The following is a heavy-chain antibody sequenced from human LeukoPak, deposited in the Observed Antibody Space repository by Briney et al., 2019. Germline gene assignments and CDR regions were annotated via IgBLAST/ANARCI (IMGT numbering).Heavy chain of an antibody. CDR2: IYYSGST. J-gene: IGHJ6*02. CDR1: GGSVSSGGYY. Sequence: SETLSLTCAVSGGSVSSGGYYWSWIRQPPGKGLEWIGSIYYSGSTYYNPSLKSRVTISVDTSKNQFSLKLSSVTAADTAVYYCALTYYDFWSGLTGYGMDVWGQGTTVTVSS. CDR3: ALTYYDFWSGLTGYGMDV. D-gene: IGHD3-3*01. V-gene: IGHV4-39*01.